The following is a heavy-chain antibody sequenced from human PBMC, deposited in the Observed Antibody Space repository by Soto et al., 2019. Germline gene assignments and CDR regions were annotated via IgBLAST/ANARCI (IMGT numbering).Heavy chain of an antibody. CDR3: ARWRGGFGELFRYYYYGMDV. D-gene: IGHD3-10*01. Sequence: GGSLRLSCAASGFTFSSYSMNWVRQAPGKGLEWVSSISSSSSYIYYADSVKGRFTISRDNAKNSLYLQMNSLRAEDTAVYYCARWRGGFGELFRYYYYGMDVWGQGTTVTVSS. V-gene: IGHV3-21*01. CDR2: ISSSSSYI. J-gene: IGHJ6*02. CDR1: GFTFSSYS.